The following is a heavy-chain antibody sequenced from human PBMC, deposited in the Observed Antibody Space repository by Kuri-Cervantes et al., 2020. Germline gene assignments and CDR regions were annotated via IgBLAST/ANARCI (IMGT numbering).Heavy chain of an antibody. D-gene: IGHD2-2*01. V-gene: IGHV3-30-3*01. CDR3: ARAPQFIRTHYYYYMDV. Sequence: GESLKISCAASGFTFSSYAMHWVRQAPGKGLEWVAVISYDGSNKYYADSVKGRFTISRDNAKNSLYLQMNSLRAEDTAVYYCARAPQFIRTHYYYYMDVWGTGTTVTVSS. CDR2: ISYDGSNK. CDR1: GFTFSSYA. J-gene: IGHJ6*03.